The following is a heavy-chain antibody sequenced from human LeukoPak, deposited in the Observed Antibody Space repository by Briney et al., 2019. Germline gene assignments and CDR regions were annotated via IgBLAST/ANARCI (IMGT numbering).Heavy chain of an antibody. J-gene: IGHJ3*02. Sequence: PSETLSLTCAVYGGSFSGYYWSWIRQPPGKGLEWIGEINHSGSTNYNPSLKSRVTISVDTSKNQFSLKLSSVTAADTAVYYCARRRRYFDWLSPPGAFDIWGQGTMVTVSS. D-gene: IGHD3-9*01. CDR3: ARRRRYFDWLSPPGAFDI. CDR1: GGSFSGYY. V-gene: IGHV4-34*01. CDR2: INHSGST.